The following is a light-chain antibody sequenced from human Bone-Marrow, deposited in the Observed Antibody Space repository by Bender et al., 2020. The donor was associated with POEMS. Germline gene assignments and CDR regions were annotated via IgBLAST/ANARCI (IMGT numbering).Light chain of an antibody. CDR2: EGS. J-gene: IGLJ1*01. Sequence: QSALTQPAFVSGSPGQSITISCTGTSSDVGNYNLVSWYQKYPGKAPKLIIYEGSKRPSGVSIRFSGSKSGNTASLTISGLQAEDEADYYCCSYAGSNTYVFGTGTEVTVL. V-gene: IGLV2-23*01. CDR1: SSDVGNYNL. CDR3: CSYAGSNTYV.